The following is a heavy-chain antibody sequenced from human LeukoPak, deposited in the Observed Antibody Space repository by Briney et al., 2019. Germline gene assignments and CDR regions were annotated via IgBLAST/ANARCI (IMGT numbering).Heavy chain of an antibody. V-gene: IGHV1-2*02. J-gene: IGHJ5*02. CDR3: ARDGGVVPAAILSGFDP. CDR2: INPNSGGP. Sequence: ASVKVSCKASGYTFTGYYMHGVRQAPGQGLEGMGWINPNSGGPNSAQKSQGRVTMTRDTSTRPAYMELSRLRSDDTAVYYCARDGGVVPAAILSGFDPWGQGTLVTVSS. D-gene: IGHD2-2*01. CDR1: GYTFTGYY.